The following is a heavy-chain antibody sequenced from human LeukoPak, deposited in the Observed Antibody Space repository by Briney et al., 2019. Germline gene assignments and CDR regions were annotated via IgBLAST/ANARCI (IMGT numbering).Heavy chain of an antibody. V-gene: IGHV4-61*02. D-gene: IGHD2-15*01. CDR3: ARVGPYCSGGSCHDY. J-gene: IGHJ4*02. CDR1: GGSISSGSYY. CDR2: IYTSGST. Sequence: SQTLSLTCTVSGGSISSGSYYWSWIRQPAGKGLEWIGRIYTSGSTNYNPSLKSRVTISVDTSKNQFSPKLSSVTAADTAVYYCARVGPYCSGGSCHDYWGQGTLVTVSS.